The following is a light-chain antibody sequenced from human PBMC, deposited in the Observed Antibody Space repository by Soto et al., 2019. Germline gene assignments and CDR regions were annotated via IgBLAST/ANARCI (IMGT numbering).Light chain of an antibody. CDR3: QQYNSWTWT. CDR1: QSISSW. J-gene: IGKJ1*01. Sequence: DIQMTQSPSTLSASVGDRVTITCRASQSISSWLAWYQQKPGKAPKLLIYDASSLESGVPSRFSGSGSGTEFTLTISSLQPADFATYYCQQYNSWTWTFGQGTKVEIK. V-gene: IGKV1-5*01. CDR2: DAS.